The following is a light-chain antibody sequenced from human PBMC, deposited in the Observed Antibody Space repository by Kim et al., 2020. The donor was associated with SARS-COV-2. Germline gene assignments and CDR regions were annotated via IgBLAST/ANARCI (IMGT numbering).Light chain of an antibody. J-gene: IGLJ1*01. V-gene: IGLV2-14*04. CDR3: SSYTSSSTYV. CDR1: SSDVGGHNY. CDR2: DVA. Sequence: GQSITISCTGTSSDVGGHNYVSWYQQHPHKAPKVIIYDVAKRPSGVSTRFSGSKSGNTASLTISGLQAEDEADYYCSSYTSSSTYVFGTGTKVTVL.